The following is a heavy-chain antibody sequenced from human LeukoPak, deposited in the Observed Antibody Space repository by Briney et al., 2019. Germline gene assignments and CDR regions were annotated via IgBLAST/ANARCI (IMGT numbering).Heavy chain of an antibody. Sequence: GGSLRLSCVASGFPFSSYWMTWVRQAPGKGLEWVANIKQDGSKKSYVDSVKGRFTISRDNAKNSLYLQVNSLRAEDTAIYYCTRVGYIDEGIDYWGQGPLVTVSS. CDR1: GFPFSSYW. D-gene: IGHD5-24*01. CDR3: TRVGYIDEGIDY. V-gene: IGHV3-7*04. CDR2: IKQDGSKK. J-gene: IGHJ4*02.